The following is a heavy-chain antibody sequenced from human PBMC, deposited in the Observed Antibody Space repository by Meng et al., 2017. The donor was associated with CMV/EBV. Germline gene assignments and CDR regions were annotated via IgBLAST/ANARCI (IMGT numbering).Heavy chain of an antibody. D-gene: IGHD2-2*02. CDR2: IYYSGST. J-gene: IGHJ6*02. Sequence: GPLRHSCTVSGGSISSSSYYWGWIRQPPGKGLEWIGSIYYSGSTYYNPSLKSRVTISVDTSKNQFSLKLSSVTAADTAVYYCAREGDCSSTSCYNYSYYGMDVWGQGTTVTVSS. CDR3: AREGDCSSTSCYNYSYYGMDV. CDR1: GGSISSSSYY. V-gene: IGHV4-39*07.